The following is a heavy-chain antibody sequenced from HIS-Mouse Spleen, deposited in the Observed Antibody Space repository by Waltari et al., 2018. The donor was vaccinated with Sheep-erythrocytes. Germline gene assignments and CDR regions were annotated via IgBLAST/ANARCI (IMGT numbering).Heavy chain of an antibody. D-gene: IGHD3-3*01. Sequence: EVQLVESGGGLVQPGGSLRLSCAASGFTFSSYWMSWVRQAPGKGLGWVDKIKKDGSEKYYVDSVKGRFTISRDNAKNSLYLQMNSLRAEDTAVYYCARDIILRSSGMDVWGQGTTVTVSS. V-gene: IGHV3-7*01. CDR2: IKKDGSEK. CDR1: GFTFSSYW. CDR3: ARDIILRSSGMDV. J-gene: IGHJ6*02.